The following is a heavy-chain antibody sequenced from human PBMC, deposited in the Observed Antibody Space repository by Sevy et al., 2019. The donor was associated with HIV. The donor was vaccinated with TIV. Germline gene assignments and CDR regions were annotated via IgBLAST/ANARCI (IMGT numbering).Heavy chain of an antibody. Sequence: GGSLRLSCAASGFTFSDHYVDWVRQAPGKGLEWVGRIRNRPNSYTTEYAASVKGRFTISRDDPRNSVYLQMNSPKTQDSAVYYCVRGPNSGVGGCQQISPYCLDVWGKGATVTVSS. CDR1: GFTFSDHY. D-gene: IGHD2-15*01. V-gene: IGHV3-72*01. CDR3: VRGPNSGVGGCQQISPYCLDV. CDR2: IRNRPNSYTT. J-gene: IGHJ6*03.